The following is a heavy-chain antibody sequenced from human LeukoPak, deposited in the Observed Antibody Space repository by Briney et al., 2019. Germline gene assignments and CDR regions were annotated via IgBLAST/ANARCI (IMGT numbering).Heavy chain of an antibody. Sequence: GGSLRLSCAASGFTFSSYAMSWVRQAPGKGLEWVSAISGSGSSTYYADSVKGRFTISRDNSKNTLFLQMNSLRAEDTAVYHCAKWKYSNSGIDDYWGQGTLVTVSS. V-gene: IGHV3-23*01. J-gene: IGHJ4*02. CDR3: AKWKYSNSGIDDY. CDR1: GFTFSSYA. CDR2: ISGSGSST. D-gene: IGHD6-6*01.